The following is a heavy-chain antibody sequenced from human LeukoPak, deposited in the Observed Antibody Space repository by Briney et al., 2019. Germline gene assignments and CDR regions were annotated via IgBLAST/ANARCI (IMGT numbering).Heavy chain of an antibody. CDR3: ARDNYDSRVYYFDY. Sequence: PAETLSLTCTVSGGSISSYYWSWIRQPAGKGLEWIGRIYTSGSTNYNPSLKSRVTMSVDTSKHQFSLKLSSVTAADTAVYYCARDNYDSRVYYFDYWGQGTLVTVSS. J-gene: IGHJ4*02. V-gene: IGHV4-4*07. CDR1: GGSISSYY. D-gene: IGHD3-22*01. CDR2: IYTSGST.